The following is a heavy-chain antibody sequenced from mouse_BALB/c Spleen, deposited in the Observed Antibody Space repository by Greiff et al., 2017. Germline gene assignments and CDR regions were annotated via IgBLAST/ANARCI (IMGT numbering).Heavy chain of an antibody. V-gene: IGHV4-1*02. CDR1: GFAFSRYW. CDR2: INPDSSTI. Sequence: EVKLVESGGGLVQPGGSLKLSCAASGFAFSRYWMSWVRQAPGKGLEWIGEINPDSSTINYTPSLKDKFIISRDNAKNTLYLQMSKVRSEDTALYYCASHYGNYAMDYWGQGTSVTVSS. CDR3: ASHYGNYAMDY. J-gene: IGHJ4*01. D-gene: IGHD2-1*01.